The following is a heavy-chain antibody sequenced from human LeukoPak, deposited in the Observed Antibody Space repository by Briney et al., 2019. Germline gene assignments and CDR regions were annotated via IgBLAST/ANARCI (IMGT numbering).Heavy chain of an antibody. CDR3: ARGAGGSYYYALDV. J-gene: IGHJ6*02. CDR1: GITFSSYW. V-gene: IGHV3-7*01. D-gene: IGHD1-26*01. CDR2: IKQDGGEK. Sequence: GGSLRLSCAAPGITFSSYWMTWVRQAPGKGLEWVANIKQDGGEKFYVDSVKGRFTISRDNAKNSLSLQMNSLRAEDTAVYYCARGAGGSYYYALDVWGQGTTVTVSS.